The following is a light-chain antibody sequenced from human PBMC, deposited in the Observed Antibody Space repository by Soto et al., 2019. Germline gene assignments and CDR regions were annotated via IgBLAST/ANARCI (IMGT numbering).Light chain of an antibody. CDR1: QSVNNW. J-gene: IGKJ1*01. CDR2: DAS. V-gene: IGKV1-5*01. CDR3: QQYNSYWT. Sequence: DIQMTQYPSTLSASVGERVTISCRASQSVNNWLAWYQRKPGKAPKLLIHDASTLESGIPSRFSGSGSGTEFTLTISSLQPDDFATYYCQQYNSYWTFGQGTKVELK.